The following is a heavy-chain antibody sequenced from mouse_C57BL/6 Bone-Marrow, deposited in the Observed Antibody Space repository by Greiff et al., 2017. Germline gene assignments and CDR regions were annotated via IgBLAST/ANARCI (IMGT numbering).Heavy chain of an antibody. D-gene: IGHD2-4*01. CDR3: ARRSYYDYGHYYAMDY. Sequence: QVQLQQPGAELVMPGASVKLSCKASGYTFTSYWMHWVKQRPGQGLEWIGEIDPSDSYTNYNQKFKGKSTLTVDKSSSTAYMQLSSLTSEDSAVYYCARRSYYDYGHYYAMDYWGQGTSVTVSS. CDR2: IDPSDSYT. CDR1: GYTFTSYW. V-gene: IGHV1-69*01. J-gene: IGHJ4*01.